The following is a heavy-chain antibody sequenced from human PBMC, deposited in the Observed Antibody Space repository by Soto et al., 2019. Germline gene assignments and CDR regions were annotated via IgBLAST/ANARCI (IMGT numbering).Heavy chain of an antibody. V-gene: IGHV3-30*18. CDR2: ISYDGSNK. CDR1: GFTFSSYG. Sequence: QVQLVESGGGVVQPGRSLRLSCAASGFTFSSYGMHWVRQAPGKGLEWVAVISYDGSNKYYADSVKGRFTISRDNSKNPLYLQMNSLRAEDTAVYYCAKDARQMVPSGVGHWFDPWGQGTLVTVSS. CDR3: AKDARQMVPSGVGHWFDP. J-gene: IGHJ5*02. D-gene: IGHD3-10*01.